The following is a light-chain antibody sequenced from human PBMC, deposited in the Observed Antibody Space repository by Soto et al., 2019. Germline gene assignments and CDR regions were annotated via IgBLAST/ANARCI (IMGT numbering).Light chain of an antibody. CDR2: GAS. J-gene: IGKJ4*01. CDR1: QSVNSN. CDR3: QQYKDWPLT. Sequence: KVMTQSPATLSVSPGERATLSCRASQSVNSNLAWYQQKPGQAPRLLLYGASTRAIGIPARFSGSASGTEFTLTISSLQYEDSAVYYCQQYKDWPLTFGGGTKVEI. V-gene: IGKV3-15*01.